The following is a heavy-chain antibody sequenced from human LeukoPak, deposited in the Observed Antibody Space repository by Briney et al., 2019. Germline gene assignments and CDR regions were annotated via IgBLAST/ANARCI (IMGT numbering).Heavy chain of an antibody. CDR3: ARVAEEAVAGTAAFDI. V-gene: IGHV1-2*04. CDR2: INPNSGGT. Sequence: EASVKVSCKASGYTFTGYYMHWVRQAPGQGLEWMGWINPNSGGTNYAQKFQGWVTMTRDTSISTAYMELSRLRSDDTAVYYCARVAEEAVAGTAAFDIWGQGTMVTVSS. J-gene: IGHJ3*02. CDR1: GYTFTGYY. D-gene: IGHD6-19*01.